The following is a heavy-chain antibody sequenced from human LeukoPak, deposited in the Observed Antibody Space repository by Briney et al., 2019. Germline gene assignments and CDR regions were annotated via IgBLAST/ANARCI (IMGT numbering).Heavy chain of an antibody. Sequence: SGTLSLTCAVSGSSIGSSEWWSWVRPPPGKGLEWIGEIYRSVSPTYNPSHESRVTISADKSNNQLSLKLTSVTAADTAVYYCARNGHYSLDSWGQGTLVTVSS. CDR2: IYRSVSP. CDR3: ARNGHYSLDS. D-gene: IGHD3-22*01. CDR1: GSSIGSSEW. V-gene: IGHV4-4*02. J-gene: IGHJ5*02.